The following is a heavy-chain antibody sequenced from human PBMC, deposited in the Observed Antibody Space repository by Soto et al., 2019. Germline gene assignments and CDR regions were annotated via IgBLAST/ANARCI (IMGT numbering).Heavy chain of an antibody. V-gene: IGHV3-7*05. Sequence: DVQLMESGGGLVQPGGSLRLSCAASGFTFSNYWMAWVRQTPGKGLQWLANIREDGPVEHYLDSVAGRFSVSRDNARESLYLQTNSLRIEDTAVYYCARDANYRDTTVYHEVFDVWGQGTMV. CDR3: ARDANYRDTTVYHEVFDV. CDR1: GFTFSNYW. J-gene: IGHJ3*01. CDR2: IREDGPVE. D-gene: IGHD3-16*02.